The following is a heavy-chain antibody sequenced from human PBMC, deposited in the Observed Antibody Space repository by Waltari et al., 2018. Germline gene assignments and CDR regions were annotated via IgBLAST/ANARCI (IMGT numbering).Heavy chain of an antibody. CDR3: ARVGGGDCYLCY. Sequence: EVQLVESGGGLVQPGGSLRLSCGASGLTLSSYRMNWVRQAPGKGLEWVSYISSSSSTIYYADSVKGRLTISRDNAKNSLYLQMNSLRAEDTAVYYCARVGGGDCYLCYWGQGTLVTVSS. J-gene: IGHJ4*02. CDR2: ISSSSSTI. CDR1: GLTLSSYR. V-gene: IGHV3-48*01. D-gene: IGHD2-21*01.